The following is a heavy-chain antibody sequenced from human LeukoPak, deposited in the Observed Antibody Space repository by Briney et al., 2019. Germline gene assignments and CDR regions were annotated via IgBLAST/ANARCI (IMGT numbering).Heavy chain of an antibody. CDR1: GGSFSGYY. D-gene: IGHD2-2*01. Sequence: SETLSLTCAVYGGSFSGYYWSWIRQPPGKGLEWIGEINHSGSTNYNPSLKSRVTISVDTSKNQFSLKLSSVTAADTAVYYCARENPAAPFDYWGQGTLVTVSS. J-gene: IGHJ4*02. CDR3: ARENPAAPFDY. V-gene: IGHV4-34*01. CDR2: INHSGST.